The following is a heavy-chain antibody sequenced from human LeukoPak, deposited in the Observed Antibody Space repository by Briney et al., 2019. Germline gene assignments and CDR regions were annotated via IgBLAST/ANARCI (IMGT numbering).Heavy chain of an antibody. D-gene: IGHD1-26*01. CDR3: ARDSGGSSHFDY. CDR1: GGTFSSYA. Sequence: GASVKVSCKASGGTFSSYAISWVRQAPGQGLEWMGGIIPIFGTANYAQKFQGRVTITADKSTSTAYMELSILRSEDTAVYYCARDSGGSSHFDYWGQGTLVTVSS. CDR2: IIPIFGTA. V-gene: IGHV1-69*06. J-gene: IGHJ4*02.